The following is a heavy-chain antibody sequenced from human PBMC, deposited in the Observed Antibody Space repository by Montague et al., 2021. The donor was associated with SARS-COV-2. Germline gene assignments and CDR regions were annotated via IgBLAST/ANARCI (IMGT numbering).Heavy chain of an antibody. CDR3: ARDRFDFGAGRQGTMDF. CDR2: MHFTGKT. D-gene: IGHD3-10*01. Sequence: SETLSLTCSVSGDSITNHYWSWIRQPAGKGLEWIGRMHFTGKTNFSPFLSSRLTMSADTSKNQFSLKLTSVTAADTAIYFCARDRFDFGAGRQGTMDFWGQGTLVTVSS. J-gene: IGHJ4*02. CDR1: GDSITNHY. V-gene: IGHV4-4*07.